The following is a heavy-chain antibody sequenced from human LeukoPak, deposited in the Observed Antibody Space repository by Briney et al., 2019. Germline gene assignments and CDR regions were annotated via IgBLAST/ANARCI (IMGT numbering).Heavy chain of an antibody. CDR1: GFTFTTYT. J-gene: IGHJ3*02. V-gene: IGHV3-21*01. CDR2: ISSSSDYI. CDR3: AREVPAAMSGFDI. D-gene: IGHD2-2*01. Sequence: GGSLRLSCAASGFTFTTYTMNWVRQAPGKGLEWISSISSSSDYIYYADSVRGRFTVSRDNSKNSLFLQMNSLRAEDTVVYYCAREVPAAMSGFDIWGQGTMVTVSS.